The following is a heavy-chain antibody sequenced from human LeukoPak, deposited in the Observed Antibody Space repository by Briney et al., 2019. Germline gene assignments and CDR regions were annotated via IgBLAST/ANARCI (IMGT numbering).Heavy chain of an antibody. V-gene: IGHV3-7*01. CDR3: ARDVAELGYCSGGSCYSVADAFDI. CDR1: GFTFSSYW. J-gene: IGHJ3*02. CDR2: IKQDGSEK. Sequence: GGSLRLSCAASGFTFSSYWMSWVRQAPGKGLEWVANIKQDGSEKSYVDSVKGRFTISRDNAKNSLYLQMNSLRAEDTAAYYCARDVAELGYCSGGSCYSVADAFDIWGQGTMVTVSS. D-gene: IGHD2-15*01.